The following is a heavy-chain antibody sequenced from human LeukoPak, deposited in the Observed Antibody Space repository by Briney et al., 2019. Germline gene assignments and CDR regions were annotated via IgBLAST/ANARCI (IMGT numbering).Heavy chain of an antibody. CDR3: ARGLLEEFDY. CDR1: GGSISSYY. V-gene: IGHV4-59*01. Sequence: PSETLSLTCTVSGGSISSYYWSWIRQPPGKGLEWIGCIYYSGSTNYNPSLKSRVTISVDTSKNQFSLKLSSVTAADTAVYYCARGLLEEFDYWGQGTLVTVSS. D-gene: IGHD3-3*01. CDR2: IYYSGST. J-gene: IGHJ4*02.